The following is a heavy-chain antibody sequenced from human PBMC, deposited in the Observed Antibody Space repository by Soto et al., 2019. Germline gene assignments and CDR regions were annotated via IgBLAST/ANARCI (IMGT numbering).Heavy chain of an antibody. D-gene: IGHD1-26*01. CDR1: GDSVSSSSTA. V-gene: IGHV6-1*01. J-gene: IGHJ4*02. CDR3: VRLVGGSPDY. CDR2: TYYRSKWYN. Sequence: QVQLQQSGPGLVKPSPTLSLTCALSGDSVSSSSTAWNWIRQSPSRGLEWLGRTYYRSKWYNDYSVSLKSRIIINPNTSKTQCSLQLKSVTPEDTAVYSCVRLVGGSPDYWGQGTLVTVSS.